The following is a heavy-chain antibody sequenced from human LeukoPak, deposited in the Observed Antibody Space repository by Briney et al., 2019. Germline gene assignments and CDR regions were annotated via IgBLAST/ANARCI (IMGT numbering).Heavy chain of an antibody. Sequence: GGSLRLSCAACGVTFSSYGWHWVRQAPGKGLEWVAFIRYDESKEYYADSVKGRFTISRDNSKNTLYLQMSSLRVEDTAVYHCVKDYLVEAQRVYYFDYWGQGSLVTVSS. D-gene: IGHD1-26*01. CDR2: IRYDESKE. J-gene: IGHJ4*02. V-gene: IGHV3-30*02. CDR3: VKDYLVEAQRVYYFDY. CDR1: GVTFSSYG.